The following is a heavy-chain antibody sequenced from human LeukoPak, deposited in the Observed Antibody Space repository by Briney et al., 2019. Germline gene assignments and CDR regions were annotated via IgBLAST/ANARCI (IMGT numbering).Heavy chain of an antibody. J-gene: IGHJ6*02. CDR3: ATYDNWVAGDV. Sequence: PGGSLRLSCAASGFTFKDYWMSWVRQAPGKGPEWVANINKEGNEEHFVDSVKGRFTVSRDNAKNSLFLQMNNLRVEDTAVYYCATYDNWVAGDVWGQGTTVSVSS. V-gene: IGHV3-7*01. CDR1: GFTFKDYW. D-gene: IGHD1-1*01. CDR2: INKEGNEE.